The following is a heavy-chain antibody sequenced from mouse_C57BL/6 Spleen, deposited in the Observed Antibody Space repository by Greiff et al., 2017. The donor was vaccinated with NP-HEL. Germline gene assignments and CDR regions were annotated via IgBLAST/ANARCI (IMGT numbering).Heavy chain of an antibody. J-gene: IGHJ1*03. CDR2: IDPSDSET. D-gene: IGHD1-1*01. CDR3: AISGSSPWYFDV. V-gene: IGHV1-52*01. CDR1: GYTFTSYW. Sequence: VQLQQPGAELVRPGSSVKLSCKASGYTFTSYWMHWVKQRPIQGLEWIGNIDPSDSETHYNQKFKDKATLTVDKSSSTAYMQLSSLTSEDSAVYYCAISGSSPWYFDVWGTGTTVTVSS.